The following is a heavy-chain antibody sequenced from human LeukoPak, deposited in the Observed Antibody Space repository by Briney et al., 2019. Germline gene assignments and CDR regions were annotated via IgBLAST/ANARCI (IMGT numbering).Heavy chain of an antibody. Sequence: ASVKVSCKASGYTFTSYDINWVRQATGQGLEWMGWMNPNSGNTGYAQKFQGRVTITTDESTSTAYMELSSLRSEDTAVYYCARDEMATIPLGYWGQGTLVTVSS. V-gene: IGHV1-8*01. J-gene: IGHJ4*02. D-gene: IGHD5-24*01. CDR1: GYTFTSYD. CDR2: MNPNSGNT. CDR3: ARDEMATIPLGY.